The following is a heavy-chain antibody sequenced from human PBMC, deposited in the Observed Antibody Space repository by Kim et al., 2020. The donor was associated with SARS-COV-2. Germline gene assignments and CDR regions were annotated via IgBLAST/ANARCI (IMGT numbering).Heavy chain of an antibody. V-gene: IGHV1-24*01. Sequence: ASVKVSCKVSGYTLTELSMHWVRQAPGKGLEWMGGFDPEDGETIYAQKFQGRVTMTEDTSTDTAYMELSSLRSEDTAVYYCATGGWGSYLALSWAYWGQGTLVTVSS. CDR2: FDPEDGET. D-gene: IGHD1-26*01. CDR3: ATGGWGSYLALSWAY. J-gene: IGHJ4*02. CDR1: GYTLTELS.